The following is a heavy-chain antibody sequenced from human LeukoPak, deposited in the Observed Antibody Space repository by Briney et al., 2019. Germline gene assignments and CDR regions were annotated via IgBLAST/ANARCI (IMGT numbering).Heavy chain of an antibody. J-gene: IGHJ5*02. D-gene: IGHD4-17*01. CDR3: ATDRQLRGLPEAGFDP. Sequence: GASVKVSCKVSGYTLTELSMHWVRQAPGKGLEWMGGFDPEDGETIYAQKFQGRVTMTEDTSTDTAYMELSSLRPEDTAVYYCATDRQLRGLPEAGFDPWGQGTLVTVSS. V-gene: IGHV1-24*01. CDR1: GYTLTELS. CDR2: FDPEDGET.